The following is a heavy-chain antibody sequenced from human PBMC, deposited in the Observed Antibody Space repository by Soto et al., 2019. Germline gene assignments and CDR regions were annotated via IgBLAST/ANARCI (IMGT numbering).Heavy chain of an antibody. D-gene: IGHD2-2*01. J-gene: IGHJ5*02. V-gene: IGHV3-33*01. CDR2: IWYDGSNK. CDR3: ARVGARYCSSTSCLRWFDP. CDR1: GFTFSSYG. Sequence: QVQLVESGGGVVQPGRSLRLSCAASGFTFSSYGMHWVRQAPGKGLEWVAVIWYDGSNKYYADSVKGRFTISRDNSKNTLDLQMNSLRAEDTAVYYCARVGARYCSSTSCLRWFDPGGQGTLVTVSS.